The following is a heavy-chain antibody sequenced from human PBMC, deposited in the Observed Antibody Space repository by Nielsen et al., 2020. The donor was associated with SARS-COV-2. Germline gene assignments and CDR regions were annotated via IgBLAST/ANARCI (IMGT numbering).Heavy chain of an antibody. CDR1: GLSVTDAW. J-gene: IGHJ4*02. Sequence: GGSLRLSCTLFGLSVTDAWMSWVRRAPGRGLEWIGRIKSKSDGGTTDYAAPIRDRVFVSRDESTNTVFLQMSSLMAEDTAVYYCTTDRGVAIRPLFDSWGQGTRVTVSS. CDR2: IKSKSDGGTT. CDR3: TTDRGVAIRPLFDS. D-gene: IGHD3-3*01. V-gene: IGHV3-15*01.